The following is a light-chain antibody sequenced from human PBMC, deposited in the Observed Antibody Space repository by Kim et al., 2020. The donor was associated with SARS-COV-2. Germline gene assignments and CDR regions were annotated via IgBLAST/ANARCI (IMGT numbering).Light chain of an antibody. J-gene: IGLJ1*01. CDR2: DVS. CDR3: CSYAGDDKYV. CDR1: SSDVGGYDW. V-gene: IGLV2-8*01. Sequence: QSVLTQPPSASGSPGQSVTISCTGTSSDVGGYDWVSWYQQHPGKAPKLIISDVSKRPSGVPDRFSGSKSGNSASLTVSGLQAEDEADYYCCSYAGDDKYVFGTGTKVTVL.